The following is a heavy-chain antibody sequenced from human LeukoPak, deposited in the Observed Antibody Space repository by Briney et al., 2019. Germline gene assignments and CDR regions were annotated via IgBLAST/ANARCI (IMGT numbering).Heavy chain of an antibody. Sequence: GGSLRLSCAASGFTFSSYAMSWVRQAPGKGLEWVSAISGSGGSTYYADSVKGRLTISRDNSKNTLYLQMNSLRAEDTAVYYCAKDWSSGFWAWFDPWGQGTLVTVSS. CDR1: GFTFSSYA. CDR3: AKDWSSGFWAWFDP. D-gene: IGHD3-3*01. J-gene: IGHJ5*02. CDR2: ISGSGGST. V-gene: IGHV3-23*01.